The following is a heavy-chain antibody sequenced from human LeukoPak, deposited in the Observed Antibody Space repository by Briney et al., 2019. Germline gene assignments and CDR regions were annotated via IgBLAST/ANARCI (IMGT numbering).Heavy chain of an antibody. V-gene: IGHV4-30-2*01. CDR3: ARDPHDGSYGMDV. D-gene: IGHD5-24*01. CDR1: GGSISSGGYS. CDR2: IYHSGST. J-gene: IGHJ6*02. Sequence: SETLSLTCAVSGGSISSGGYSWSWIRQPPGKGLEWIGYIYHSGSTYYNPSLKSRVTISVDRSKNQFSLKLSSVTAADTAVYYCARDPHDGSYGMDVWGQGTTVTVSS.